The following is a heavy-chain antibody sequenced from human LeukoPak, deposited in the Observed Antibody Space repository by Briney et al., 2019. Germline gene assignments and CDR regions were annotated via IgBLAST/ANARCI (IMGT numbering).Heavy chain of an antibody. CDR3: ARSPTVTYYYYYMDV. CDR2: INSDGSST. CDR1: GFTFSSYW. V-gene: IGHV3-74*01. J-gene: IGHJ6*03. Sequence: GGSLRLSCAASGFTFSSYWMHWVRQAPGKGLVWVSRINSDGSSTSYADSVKGRFTISRDNAKNTLYLQMNSLRAEDTAVYYCARSPTVTYYYYYMDVWGKGTTVTVSS. D-gene: IGHD4-17*01.